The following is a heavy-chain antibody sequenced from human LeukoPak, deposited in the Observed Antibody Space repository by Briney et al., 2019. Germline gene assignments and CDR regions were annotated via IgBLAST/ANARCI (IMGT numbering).Heavy chain of an antibody. V-gene: IGHV1-18*01. J-gene: IGHJ4*02. D-gene: IGHD1-26*01. CDR1: GYTFTSYG. CDR3: ARQSTGSYYSPIDY. CDR2: VSTYNGNT. Sequence: ASVKVSCKASGYTFTSYGISWVRQAPGQGLEWMGWVSTYNGNTRYAQNLQGRVTTTTDTSTSTAYMELRSLRSDDTAMYYCARQSTGSYYSPIDYWGQGTLVTVSS.